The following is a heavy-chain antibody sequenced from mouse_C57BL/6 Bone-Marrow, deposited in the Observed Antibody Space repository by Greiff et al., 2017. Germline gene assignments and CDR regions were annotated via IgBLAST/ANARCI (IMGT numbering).Heavy chain of an antibody. Sequence: VQLQQSGAELVRPGASVTLSCKASGYTFTDYEMHWVKQTPVHGLEWIGAIDPETGGTDYNQKFKGKAILTADKSSSTAYMELRSLTSEDSAVYYCTRNYYGSSYWYFDVWGTGTTVTVSS. CDR2: IDPETGGT. D-gene: IGHD1-1*01. V-gene: IGHV1-15*01. CDR1: GYTFTDYE. CDR3: TRNYYGSSYWYFDV. J-gene: IGHJ1*03.